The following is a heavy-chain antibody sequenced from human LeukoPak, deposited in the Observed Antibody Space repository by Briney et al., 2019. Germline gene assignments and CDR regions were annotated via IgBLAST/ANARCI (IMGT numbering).Heavy chain of an antibody. CDR1: GGSLSSGDYY. D-gene: IGHD3-22*01. V-gene: IGHV4-30-4*01. CDR3: ARDVGYYDSSGNPYFDY. Sequence: SETLSLTCTVSGGSLSSGDYYWSWIRQPPGKGLEWIGYIYYSGSTYYNPSLKSRVTISVDTSKNQFSLKLSSVAAADTAVYYCARDVGYYDSSGNPYFDYWGQGTLVTVSS. J-gene: IGHJ4*02. CDR2: IYYSGST.